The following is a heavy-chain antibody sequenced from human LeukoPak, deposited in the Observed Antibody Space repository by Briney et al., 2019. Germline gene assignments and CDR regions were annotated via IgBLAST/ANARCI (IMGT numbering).Heavy chain of an antibody. CDR2: INRDGSDT. Sequence: PGGSLRLSCAASGFTFNNYYMNWVRQAPGKGLVWVSRINRDGSDTIYADSVKGRFTISRDNAKNTLFLQMNSLRAEDTAVYCCAREDFGVDYWGQGTLVTVSS. CDR1: GFTFNNYY. V-gene: IGHV3-74*01. CDR3: AREDFGVDY. D-gene: IGHD3-10*01. J-gene: IGHJ4*02.